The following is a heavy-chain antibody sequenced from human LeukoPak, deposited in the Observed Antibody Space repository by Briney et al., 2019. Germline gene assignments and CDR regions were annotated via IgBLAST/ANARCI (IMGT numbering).Heavy chain of an antibody. CDR2: INWNGGST. CDR3: ARGVGATGRPYYFDY. CDR1: GFTFDDYG. V-gene: IGHV3-20*04. D-gene: IGHD1-26*01. J-gene: IGHJ4*02. Sequence: AGGSLRLSCAASGFTFDDYGMSWVRQAPGKGLEWVSGINWNGGSTGYADSVKGRFTISRDNAKNSLYLQMNSLRAEDTALYYCARGVGATGRPYYFDYWGQGTLVTVSS.